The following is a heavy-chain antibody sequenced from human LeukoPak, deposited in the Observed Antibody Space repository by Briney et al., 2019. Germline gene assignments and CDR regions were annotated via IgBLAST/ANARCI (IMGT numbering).Heavy chain of an antibody. Sequence: ASVKVSCKASGYTFTSYGISWVRQAPGQGLEWMGWISAYNGNTNYAQKLQGRVTMTTDTSTSTAYMELRSLRSDDTTVYYCARGGTYSGSYSYYYYYMDVWGKGTTVTVSS. CDR2: ISAYNGNT. CDR1: GYTFTSYG. V-gene: IGHV1-18*01. D-gene: IGHD1-26*01. CDR3: ARGGTYSGSYSYYYYYMDV. J-gene: IGHJ6*03.